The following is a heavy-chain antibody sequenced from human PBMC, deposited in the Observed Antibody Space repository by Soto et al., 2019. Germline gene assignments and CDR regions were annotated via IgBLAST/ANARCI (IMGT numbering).Heavy chain of an antibody. CDR2: ITISSHT. J-gene: IGHJ3*02. D-gene: IGHD2-21*01. V-gene: IGHV3-48*02. Sequence: LRLSCAASGFTFSSYSMNWVRQAPGKGLEWISYITISSHTFHADSVRGRFTISRDNAKNSLFLQMNSLRDEDTAVYFCVRDHIYAFDIWGQGTVVTVSS. CDR1: GFTFSSYS. CDR3: VRDHIYAFDI.